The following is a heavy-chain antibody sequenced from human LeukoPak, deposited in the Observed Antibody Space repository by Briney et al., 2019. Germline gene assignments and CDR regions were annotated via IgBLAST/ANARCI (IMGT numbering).Heavy chain of an antibody. Sequence: GGSLRLSCAASGFTFSSHWMHWVRQAPGKGLLWISRISTDGSTTGYVDSVKGRFTISRDNAKNTLYLQMNSLRAEDTAVYYCARDRGSGAYLDYWGRGSLVTVSS. V-gene: IGHV3-74*01. CDR1: GFTFSSHW. D-gene: IGHD3-10*01. CDR2: ISTDGSTT. CDR3: ARDRGSGAYLDY. J-gene: IGHJ4*02.